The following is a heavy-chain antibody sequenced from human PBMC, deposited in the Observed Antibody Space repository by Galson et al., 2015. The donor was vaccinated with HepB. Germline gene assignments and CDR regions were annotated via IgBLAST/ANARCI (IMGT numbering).Heavy chain of an antibody. CDR3: ARDRDSSGYSDAFDI. CDR2: IYYSGTT. V-gene: IGHV4-59*01. D-gene: IGHD3-22*01. J-gene: IGHJ3*02. CDR1: GGSISSYY. Sequence: ETLSLTCAVSGGSISSYYWSWIRQPPGKGLEWIGNIYYSGTTKYNPSLNSRVTISVDTSKNQFSLKLTSVIAADTAVYYCARDRDSSGYSDAFDIWGQGTMVTVS.